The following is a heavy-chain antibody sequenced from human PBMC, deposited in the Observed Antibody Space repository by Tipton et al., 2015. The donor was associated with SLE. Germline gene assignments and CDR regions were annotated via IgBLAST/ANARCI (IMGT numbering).Heavy chain of an antibody. Sequence: TLSLTCSVSGGSINSGPYYWTWIRQPAGKGLEWIGHILTSGSSSDNPSLESRVTISIDRSKNQFSLKLSSVTAGDTAVYYCARAPMVITAFDIWGQGTMVTVSS. V-gene: IGHV4-61*09. D-gene: IGHD2/OR15-2a*01. J-gene: IGHJ3*02. CDR2: ILTSGSS. CDR1: GGSINSGPYY. CDR3: ARAPMVITAFDI.